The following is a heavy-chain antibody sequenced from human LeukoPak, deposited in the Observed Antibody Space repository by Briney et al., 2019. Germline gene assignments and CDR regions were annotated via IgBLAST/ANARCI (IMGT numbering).Heavy chain of an antibody. V-gene: IGHV3-7*01. Sequence: GGSLRLSCAASGFTFNSYWMTWVRRTPGTGLEWVANINQYGSDKYYADSVKGRFTISRDNAKNSLYLQMNSLRTEDTAVYYWAGGHKADYGGQGTLVTVS. CDR3: AGGHKADY. CDR1: GFTFNSYW. CDR2: INQYGSDK. J-gene: IGHJ4*02.